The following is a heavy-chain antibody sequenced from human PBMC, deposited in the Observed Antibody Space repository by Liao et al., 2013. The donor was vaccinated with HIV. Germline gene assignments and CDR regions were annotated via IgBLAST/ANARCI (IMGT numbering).Heavy chain of an antibody. Sequence: VQLQESGPGLVKPSQTLSLTCAVSGGSISSGDHYWSWIRQPPGKGLEWIGYMYYSGSAYYNPSLKSRLTMSLDTSRNQFSLELSFVTAADTAVYYCAIVNTTMADKLTFDYWGQGTLVTVSS. CDR3: AIVNTTMADKLTFDY. V-gene: IGHV4-30-4*08. J-gene: IGHJ4*02. CDR2: MYYSGSA. CDR1: GGSISSGDHY. D-gene: IGHD5-18*01.